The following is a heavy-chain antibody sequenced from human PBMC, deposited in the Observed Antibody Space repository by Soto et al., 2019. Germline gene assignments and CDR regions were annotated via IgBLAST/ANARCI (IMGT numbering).Heavy chain of an antibody. J-gene: IGHJ6*03. CDR2: ISSNGVGT. V-gene: IGHV3-64*01. Sequence: EVQLAESGGGLAQPGGSLRLSCAASGFTLSGYAMDWVRQAPRKGLEYVSGISSNGVGTYYANSVQGRFTISRDNSKNTVDLQMGSLRPEDMAVYYCARRARPDFYYMDVWGKGTTVTVSS. CDR1: GFTLSGYA. D-gene: IGHD6-6*01. CDR3: ARRARPDFYYMDV.